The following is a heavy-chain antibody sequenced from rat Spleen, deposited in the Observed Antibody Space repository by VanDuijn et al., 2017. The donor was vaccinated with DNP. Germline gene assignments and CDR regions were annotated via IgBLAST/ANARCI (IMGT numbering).Heavy chain of an antibody. J-gene: IGHJ4*01. Sequence: EVQLVESGGDLVQPGRSLKLSCVASGLTFNNYWMYWIRQAPTKGLEWVASISTGGGNTYYRDSVKGRFTISRDNAKNTQYLQMDSLRSEDTATYYCSKHKGSSASYAMDAWGQGTSVTVSS. CDR1: GLTFNNYW. CDR3: SKHKGSSASYAMDA. D-gene: IGHD1-2*01. V-gene: IGHV5S13*01. CDR2: ISTGGGNT.